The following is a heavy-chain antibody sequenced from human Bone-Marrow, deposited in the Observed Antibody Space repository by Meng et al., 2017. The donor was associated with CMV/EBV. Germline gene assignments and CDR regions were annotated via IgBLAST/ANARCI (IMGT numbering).Heavy chain of an antibody. CDR3: ARGRAALRGGYHYYYYGMDV. D-gene: IGHD6-6*01. CDR1: GYTFTGYY. Sequence: ASVKVSCKASGYTFTGYYMHWVRQAPGQGLEWMGWINPNSGGTNYAQKFQGRVTMTRDTSISTAYMELSRLRSDDTAVYYGARGRAALRGGYHYYYYGMDVWGQGTTVTVSS. V-gene: IGHV1-2*02. J-gene: IGHJ6*02. CDR2: INPNSGGT.